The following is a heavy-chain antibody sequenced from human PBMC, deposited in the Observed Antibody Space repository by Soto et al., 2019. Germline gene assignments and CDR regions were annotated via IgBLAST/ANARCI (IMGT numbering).Heavy chain of an antibody. CDR1: GLSFSNAW. J-gene: IGHJ4*02. CDR2: VKSKTDGGTV. V-gene: IGHV3-15*01. CDR3: AAGVGRSDFDL. Sequence: GSLRLSCATSGLSFSNAWMSWARQAPGKGLEWVGRVKSKTDGGTVDYAEAVKGRFIVSRDDSRNLVYLRMNSLKSEDTAVYYCAAGVGRSDFDLWGQGTVVTVSS.